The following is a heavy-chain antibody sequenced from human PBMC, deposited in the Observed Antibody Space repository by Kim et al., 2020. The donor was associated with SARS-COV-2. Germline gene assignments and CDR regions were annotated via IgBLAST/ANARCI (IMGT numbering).Heavy chain of an antibody. Sequence: ASVKVSCKASGYTFTSYYMHWVRQAPGQGLEWMGIINPSGGSTSYAQKFQGRVTRTRDTSTSTVYMELSSLRSEDTAVYYCARDLVGCSGGSCYFRMDVWGQGTTVTVS. CDR3: ARDLVGCSGGSCYFRMDV. CDR2: INPSGGST. V-gene: IGHV1-46*01. D-gene: IGHD2-15*01. J-gene: IGHJ6*02. CDR1: GYTFTSYY.